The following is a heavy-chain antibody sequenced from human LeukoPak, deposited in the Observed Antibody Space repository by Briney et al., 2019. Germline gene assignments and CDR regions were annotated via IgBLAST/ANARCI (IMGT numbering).Heavy chain of an antibody. Sequence: SETLSLTCTVSGGSISSGSYYWSWIRQPAGKGLEWIGRIYTSGSTNYNPSLKSRVTISVDTSKNQFSLKLSSVTAADTAVYYCARGEGYYDYMDVWGKGTTVTVSS. D-gene: IGHD1-26*01. CDR3: ARGEGYYDYMDV. J-gene: IGHJ6*03. CDR2: IYTSGST. CDR1: GGSISSGSYY. V-gene: IGHV4-61*02.